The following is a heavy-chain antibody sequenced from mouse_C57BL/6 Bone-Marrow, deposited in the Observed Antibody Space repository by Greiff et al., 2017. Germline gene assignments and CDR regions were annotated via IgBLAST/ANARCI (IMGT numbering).Heavy chain of an antibody. CDR2: IYPGSGNT. Sequence: VQGVESGAELVRPGASVKLSCKASGYTFTDYYINWVKQRPGQGLEWIARIYPGSGNTYYNEKFKGKATLTAEKSSSTAYMQLSSLTSEDSAVYFCARSGGYDGYYFYYAMDYWGQGTSVTVSS. J-gene: IGHJ4*01. V-gene: IGHV1-76*01. CDR1: GYTFTDYY. D-gene: IGHD2-3*01. CDR3: ARSGGYDGYYFYYAMDY.